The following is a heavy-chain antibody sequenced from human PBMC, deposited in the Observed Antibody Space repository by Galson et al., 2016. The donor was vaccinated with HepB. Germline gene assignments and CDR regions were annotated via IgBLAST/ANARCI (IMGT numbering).Heavy chain of an antibody. CDR1: GYAFRRYG. Sequence: SVKVSCKASGYAFRRYGITWVRQAPGQGLEWMGWISAYNGHTRYAQKFQGRVTMTTVPSTTTAYLEGRSLRSDDTAVYYCARASWELPSNFDYWAQGTLVTVSS. CDR3: ARASWELPSNFDY. D-gene: IGHD1-26*01. J-gene: IGHJ4*02. CDR2: ISAYNGHT. V-gene: IGHV1-18*01.